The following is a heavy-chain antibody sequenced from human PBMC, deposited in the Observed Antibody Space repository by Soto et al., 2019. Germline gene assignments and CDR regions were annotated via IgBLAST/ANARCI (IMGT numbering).Heavy chain of an antibody. J-gene: IGHJ6*02. Sequence: ASVKVSCKASGYTFTCYGICCVRQAPGQGLEWMGWISAYNGNTNYAQKLQGRVTMTTDTSTSTAYMELRSLRSDDTAVYYCARVVYSGYDWAPYYGMDVWGQGTTVTVSS. D-gene: IGHD5-12*01. V-gene: IGHV1-18*01. CDR2: ISAYNGNT. CDR1: GYTFTCYG. CDR3: ARVVYSGYDWAPYYGMDV.